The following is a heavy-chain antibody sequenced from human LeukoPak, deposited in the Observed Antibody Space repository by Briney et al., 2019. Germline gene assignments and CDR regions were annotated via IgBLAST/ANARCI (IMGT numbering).Heavy chain of an antibody. J-gene: IGHJ5*02. CDR3: ARDLGYCSSTSCSNEGNWFDP. D-gene: IGHD2-2*01. Sequence: ASVKVSCKASGYTFTSYYMHWVRQAPGQGLEWMGIINPSGGSTSYAQKFQGRVTMTRDMSTSTVYMELRRLRSEDTAVYYCARDLGYCSSTSCSNEGNWFDPWGQGTLVTVSS. CDR2: INPSGGST. CDR1: GYTFTSYY. V-gene: IGHV1-46*01.